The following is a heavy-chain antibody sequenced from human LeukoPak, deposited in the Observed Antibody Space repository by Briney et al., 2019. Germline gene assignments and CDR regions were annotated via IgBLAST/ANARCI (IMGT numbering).Heavy chain of an antibody. Sequence: ASVKVSCKASGYSFSSHDINWVRQATGQGLEWMGWMNPKSGNTDHAQKFQGRVTMSMNTSISVAYLELSSLRSEDTAVYYCARGEGRDGYNPPFEMDYWGQGTLFTVSS. CDR3: ARGEGRDGYNPPFEMDY. CDR1: GYSFSSHD. CDR2: MNPKSGNT. D-gene: IGHD5-24*01. V-gene: IGHV1-8*01. J-gene: IGHJ4*02.